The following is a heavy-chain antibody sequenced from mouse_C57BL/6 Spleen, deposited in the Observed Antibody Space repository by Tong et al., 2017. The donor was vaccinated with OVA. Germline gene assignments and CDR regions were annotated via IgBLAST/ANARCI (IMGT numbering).Heavy chain of an antibody. Sequence: VQLQESGAELVRPGASVTLSCKASGYTFTDYEMHWVKQTPVHGLEWIGAIDPETGGTAYNQKFKGKAILTADKSSSTAYMELRSLTSEDSAVYFCARLDYYGSLYYFDYWGQGTTLTVSS. CDR2: IDPETGGT. CDR1: GYTFTDYE. J-gene: IGHJ2*01. CDR3: ARLDYYGSLYYFDY. V-gene: IGHV1-15*01. D-gene: IGHD1-1*01.